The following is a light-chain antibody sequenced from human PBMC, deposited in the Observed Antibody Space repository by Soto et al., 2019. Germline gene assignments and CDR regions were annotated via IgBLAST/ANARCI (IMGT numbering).Light chain of an antibody. Sequence: QSVLTQPPSVSGAPGQKVTISCTGSSSNIGAGYDVHWYQQLLGTVPKLLIFGSSNRPSGVPDRFSGSKSGTSASLAITGLQAEDEADYYCQSYDSSLSGSVFGGGTKLTVL. CDR3: QSYDSSLSGSV. CDR2: GSS. V-gene: IGLV1-40*01. CDR1: SSNIGAGYD. J-gene: IGLJ3*02.